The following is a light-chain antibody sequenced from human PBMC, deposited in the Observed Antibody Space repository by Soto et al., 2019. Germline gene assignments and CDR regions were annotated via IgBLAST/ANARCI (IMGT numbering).Light chain of an antibody. CDR2: GNT. V-gene: IGLV1-40*01. CDR3: QSYDSSLSGPSFV. J-gene: IGLJ1*01. Sequence: QSVLTQPPSVSGAPGQRVTISCTGSSSNIGAGYDVHWYQQLPGTAPKLLIYGNTNRHSGVPDRFSGSKSGTSASLAITGLQAEDEADYYCQSYDSSLSGPSFVFGTGTKLTVL. CDR1: SSNIGAGYD.